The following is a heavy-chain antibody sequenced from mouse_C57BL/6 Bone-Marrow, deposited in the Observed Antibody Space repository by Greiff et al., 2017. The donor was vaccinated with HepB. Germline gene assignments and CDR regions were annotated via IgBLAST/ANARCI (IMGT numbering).Heavy chain of an antibody. J-gene: IGHJ3*01. CDR3: ARRGLYGSSSWFAY. CDR2: ISSGGSYT. CDR1: GFTFSSYG. V-gene: IGHV5-6*02. Sequence: DVMLVESGGDLVKPGGSLKLSCAASGFTFSSYGMSWVRQTPDKRLEWVATISSGGSYTYYPDSVKGRFTISRDNAKNTLYLQMSSLKSEDTAMYYCARRGLYGSSSWFAYWGQGTLVTVSA. D-gene: IGHD1-1*01.